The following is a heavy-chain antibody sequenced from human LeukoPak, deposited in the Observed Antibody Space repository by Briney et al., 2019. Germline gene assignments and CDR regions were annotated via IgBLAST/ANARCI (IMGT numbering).Heavy chain of an antibody. D-gene: IGHD3-22*01. CDR2: INHSGST. V-gene: IGHV4-34*01. Sequence: SETLSLTCAVYGGSFSGYYWSWIRQPPGRGLEWIGEINHSGSTNYNPSLKSRVTISVDTSKNQFSLKLSSVTVADTAVYYCARHIAGYYYDSSGYHEQYYFDYWGQGTLVTVSS. CDR1: GGSFSGYY. J-gene: IGHJ4*02. CDR3: ARHIAGYYYDSSGYHEQYYFDY.